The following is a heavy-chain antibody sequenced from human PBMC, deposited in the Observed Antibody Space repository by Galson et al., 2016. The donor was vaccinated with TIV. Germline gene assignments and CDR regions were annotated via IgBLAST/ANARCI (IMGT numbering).Heavy chain of an antibody. CDR1: GYTFINYA. V-gene: IGHV1-3*01. Sequence: SVKVSCKASGYTFINYAMYWVRQAPGQRLEWMAWINPGNGNTRYSETFRGRVTLTRDTSATSAYLELNSLTSDDTAVYYCSNRGDSSWYSSEIWGQGTIVTSAS. CDR2: INPGNGNT. D-gene: IGHD6-13*01. J-gene: IGHJ3*02. CDR3: SNRGDSSWYSSEI.